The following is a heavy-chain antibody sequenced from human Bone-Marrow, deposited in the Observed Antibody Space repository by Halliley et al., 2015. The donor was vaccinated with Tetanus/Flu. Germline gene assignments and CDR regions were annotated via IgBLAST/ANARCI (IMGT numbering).Heavy chain of an antibody. Sequence: SLLPPPAAPGFTFSSHWMRWVRQAPGKGLEWVANIKQDGSATYYVDSVRGRFTISRDNAKNSLYLQMSSLRAEDTAKYYCARDSLRGGWGDNWFDPWGQGTLVTVSS. CDR3: ARDSLRGGWGDNWFDP. D-gene: IGHD6-19*01. CDR1: GFTFSSHW. CDR2: IKQDGSAT. V-gene: IGHV3-7*03. J-gene: IGHJ5*02.